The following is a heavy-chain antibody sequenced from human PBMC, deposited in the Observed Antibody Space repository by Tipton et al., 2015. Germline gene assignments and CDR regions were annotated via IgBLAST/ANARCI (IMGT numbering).Heavy chain of an antibody. CDR1: GGSIDSYY. Sequence: LRLSCSVSGGSIDSYYWSWIRQPPGKGLDWIGYIYYSGSTNYNPSLKSRVSISVDTSKSQFFLKLNSVTAADTAVYYCARFRYYGSGTERGYFHGLDVWGQGTTVTVSS. D-gene: IGHD3-10*01. V-gene: IGHV4-59*01. CDR3: ARFRYYGSGTERGYFHGLDV. CDR2: IYYSGST. J-gene: IGHJ6*02.